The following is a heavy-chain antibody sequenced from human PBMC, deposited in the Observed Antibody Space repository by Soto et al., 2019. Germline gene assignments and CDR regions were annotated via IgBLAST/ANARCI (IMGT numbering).Heavy chain of an antibody. CDR2: IYHSGST. V-gene: IGHV4-30-2*01. CDR3: ARTKSGYSYGLPGPYYYYGMDV. J-gene: IGHJ6*02. Sequence: SETLSLTCVVSGGSISSGGYSWSWIRQPPGKGLEWIGYIYHSGSTYYNPSLKSRVTISVDRSKNQFSLKLSSVTAADTAVYYCARTKSGYSYGLPGPYYYYGMDVWGQGTTVTVSS. D-gene: IGHD5-18*01. CDR1: GGSISSGGYS.